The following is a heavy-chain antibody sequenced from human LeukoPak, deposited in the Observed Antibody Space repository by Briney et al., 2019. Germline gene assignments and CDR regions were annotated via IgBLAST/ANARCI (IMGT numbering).Heavy chain of an antibody. V-gene: IGHV4-34*01. Sequence: SETLSLTCAVYGGSFSGYYWSWIRQPPEKGLEWIGEINHSGSTYYNPSLKSRVTISVDTSKNQFSLKLSSVTAADTAVYYCARGQSAMVYFDYWGQGTLVTVSS. D-gene: IGHD5-18*01. CDR1: GGSFSGYY. CDR3: ARGQSAMVYFDY. J-gene: IGHJ4*02. CDR2: INHSGST.